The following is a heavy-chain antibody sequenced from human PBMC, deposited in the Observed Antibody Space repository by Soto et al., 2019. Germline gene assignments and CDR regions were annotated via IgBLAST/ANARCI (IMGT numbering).Heavy chain of an antibody. Sequence: ASVKVSCKASGGAFSSYAISWVRQAPGQGLEWMGWISGYNGNTNYAQKLQGRVTMTSDTSTNTAYMELRSLRSDDTAVYYCARGRIVVVTAIDAFDIWGQGTMVTVSS. CDR2: ISGYNGNT. D-gene: IGHD2-21*02. V-gene: IGHV1-18*01. J-gene: IGHJ3*02. CDR3: ARGRIVVVTAIDAFDI. CDR1: GGAFSSYA.